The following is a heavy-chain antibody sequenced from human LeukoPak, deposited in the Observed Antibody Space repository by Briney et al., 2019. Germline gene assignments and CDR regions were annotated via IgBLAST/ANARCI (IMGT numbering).Heavy chain of an antibody. CDR2: IYYSGNT. D-gene: IGHD3-10*01. V-gene: IGHV4-39*07. Sequence: PSETLSLTCTVSGGSISSGSYYWGWIRQPPGKGLEWIGSIYYSGNTYYNPSLKSRVTISVDTSKNQFSLKLSSVTAADTAVYYCARDLGFGPMVRGVISPSGQGTLVTVSS. J-gene: IGHJ5*02. CDR3: ARDLGFGPMVRGVISP. CDR1: GGSISSGSYY.